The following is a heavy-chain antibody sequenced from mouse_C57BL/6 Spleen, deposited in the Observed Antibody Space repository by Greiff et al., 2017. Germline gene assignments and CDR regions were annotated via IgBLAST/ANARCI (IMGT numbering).Heavy chain of an antibody. CDR3: ARDYYGSSSWFAY. CDR1: GYAFSSYW. D-gene: IGHD1-1*01. Sequence: VQLKESGAELVKPGASVKISCKASGYAFSSYWMNWVKQRPGKGLEWIGQIYPGDGDTNYNGKFKGKATLTADKSSSTAYMQLSSLTSEDSAVYFCARDYYGSSSWFAYWGQGTLVTVSA. CDR2: IYPGDGDT. V-gene: IGHV1-80*01. J-gene: IGHJ3*01.